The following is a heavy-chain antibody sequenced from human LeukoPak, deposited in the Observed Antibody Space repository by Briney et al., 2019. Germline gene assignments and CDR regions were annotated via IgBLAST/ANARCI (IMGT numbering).Heavy chain of an antibody. Sequence: ASVNVSFTASGYTFTGLHMHWGGQAPGQGLGGVGWINPNSGGTNYAQKVQGRVTMTRDTSISTAYMELSRLRSDDTAVYYCARGMKPVVAATSSWFDPWGQGTLVTVSS. D-gene: IGHD2-15*01. V-gene: IGHV1-2*02. CDR3: ARGMKPVVAATSSWFDP. CDR2: INPNSGGT. J-gene: IGHJ5*02. CDR1: GYTFTGLH.